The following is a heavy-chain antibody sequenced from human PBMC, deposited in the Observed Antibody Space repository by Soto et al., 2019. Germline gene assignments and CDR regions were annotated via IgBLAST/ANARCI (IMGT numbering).Heavy chain of an antibody. CDR3: ARVEARSDPAIDY. V-gene: IGHV4-34*01. CDR2: INHSGST. CDR1: GGSFSGYY. J-gene: IGHJ4*02. Sequence: SETLSLTCAVYGGSFSGYYWSWIRQPPGKGLESIGEINHSGSTNYNPSLKSRVTISVDTSKNQFSLKLSSVTAADTAVYYCARVEARSDPAIDYWGQGTLVTVSS.